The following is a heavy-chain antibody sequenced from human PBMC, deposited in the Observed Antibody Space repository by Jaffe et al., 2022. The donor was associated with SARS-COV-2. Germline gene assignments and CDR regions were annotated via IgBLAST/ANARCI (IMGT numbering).Heavy chain of an antibody. CDR3: AREGGVTLSGTHLRWFDP. CDR2: VYYNGNT. D-gene: IGHD2-2*01. V-gene: IGHV4-31*03. J-gene: IGHJ5*02. Sequence: QVQLQESGPGLVKPSQTLSLTCTVSGGSISSGTYYWSWIRQHPGKGLEWIGYVYYNGNTHYNPSLRSRVTISVDTSKNQFSLDLTSVTAADTAVYYCAREGGVTLSGTHLRWFDPWGQGTLVTVSS. CDR1: GGSISSGTYY.